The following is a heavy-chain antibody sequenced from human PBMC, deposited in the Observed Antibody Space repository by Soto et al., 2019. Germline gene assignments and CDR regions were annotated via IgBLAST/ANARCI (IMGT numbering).Heavy chain of an antibody. J-gene: IGHJ4*02. CDR1: GFTFSNYW. D-gene: IGHD1-20*01. CDR3: VRGSVYNWRGDF. V-gene: IGHV3-74*01. CDR2: INGDGSTT. Sequence: EVQLVVSGGDLIQPGGSLRLSCAASGFTFSNYWMHWVRQAPGKGLVWVSRINGDGSTTSYAESVKGRFTISRDTAKNTLSLQMNSLRAEHTAVYSCVRGSVYNWRGDFWGQGTLVTVPS.